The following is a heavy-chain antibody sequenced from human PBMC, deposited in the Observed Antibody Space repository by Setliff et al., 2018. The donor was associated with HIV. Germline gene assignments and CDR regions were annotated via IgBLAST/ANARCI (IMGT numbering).Heavy chain of an antibody. J-gene: IGHJ5*02. D-gene: IGHD3-16*01. CDR1: GVSISSHS. CDR3: ARIEGYAYGSNWFDP. Sequence: SETLSLTCPVSGVSISSHSWTWIRQPPGKGLEWIGYFYYSGSTNYNPSLKGRVTISADTSENQLSLKLSSLTAADTAVYYCARIEGYAYGSNWFDPWGQGTRVTVSS. CDR2: FYYSGST. V-gene: IGHV4-59*11.